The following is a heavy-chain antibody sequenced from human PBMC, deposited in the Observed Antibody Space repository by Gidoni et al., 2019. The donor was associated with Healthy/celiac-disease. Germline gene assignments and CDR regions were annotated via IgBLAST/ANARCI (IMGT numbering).Heavy chain of an antibody. CDR2: IYTSGST. Sequence: QVQLQESGPGLVKPSETLSLTCTVSGGSISSYYWSWIRQPAGKGLEWIGRIYTSGSTNYNPSLKSRVTMSVDTSKNQFSLKLSSVTAADTAVYYCARDKYYYDSSEDWFDPWGQGTLVTVSS. CDR1: GGSISSYY. CDR3: ARDKYYYDSSEDWFDP. D-gene: IGHD3-22*01. J-gene: IGHJ5*02. V-gene: IGHV4-4*07.